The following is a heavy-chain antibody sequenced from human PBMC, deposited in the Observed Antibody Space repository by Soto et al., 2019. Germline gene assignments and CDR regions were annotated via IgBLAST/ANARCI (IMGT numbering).Heavy chain of an antibody. CDR2: IIPIFGTA. D-gene: IGHD2-2*01. CDR3: ARDISLGYYCSSTSCPGGMDV. J-gene: IGHJ6*02. CDR1: GGTFSSYA. V-gene: IGHV1-69*01. Sequence: QVQLVQSGAEVKKPGSSVKVSCKASGGTFSSYAISWVRQAPEQGLEWMGGIIPIFGTANYAQKFQGRVTITADDSTSTAYMELSSLRSEDTAVYYCARDISLGYYCSSTSCPGGMDVWGQGTTVTVSS.